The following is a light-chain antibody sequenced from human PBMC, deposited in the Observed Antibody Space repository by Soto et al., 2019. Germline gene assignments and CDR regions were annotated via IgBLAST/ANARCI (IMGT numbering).Light chain of an antibody. J-gene: IGLJ3*02. Sequence: QLVLTQPPSASGTPGQWVTLSCSGSSSNIGSNSVTWHQQLQGTARKFLIYGNNQRPSGVPVRFSGSKSGTSAALAISGLQFEDEADYYCSSWDDSLNGRVFGGGTKLTVL. CDR3: SSWDDSLNGRV. CDR1: SSNIGSNS. V-gene: IGLV1-44*01. CDR2: GNN.